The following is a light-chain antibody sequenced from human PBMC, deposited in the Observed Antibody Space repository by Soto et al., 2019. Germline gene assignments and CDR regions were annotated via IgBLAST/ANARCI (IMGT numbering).Light chain of an antibody. V-gene: IGKV3-15*01. J-gene: IGKJ1*01. CDR2: GAS. CDR3: QQYNTWLWT. CDR1: QSISAH. Sequence: EVVMTQSPATLSVSPGERVTLSCRASQSISAHLAWYQQKPGQAPRLLIHGASTRATGIPARFSGSGFGTEFILTISSLQSEDFAVYYCQQYNTWLWTFGQGTKVEIQ.